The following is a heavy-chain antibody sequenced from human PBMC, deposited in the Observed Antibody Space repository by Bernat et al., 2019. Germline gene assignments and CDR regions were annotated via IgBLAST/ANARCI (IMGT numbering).Heavy chain of an antibody. CDR3: AKDYGDFVKWFDP. D-gene: IGHD4-17*01. CDR2: IWYDGSNK. J-gene: IGHJ5*02. CDR1: GFTFSSYG. V-gene: IGHV3-33*06. Sequence: QVQLVESGGGVVQPGRSLRLSCAASGFTFSSYGMHWVRQAPGKGLEWVAVIWYDGSNKYYADSVKGRFTISRDNSKNTLYLQMNSLRAEDTAVYYCAKDYGDFVKWFDPWGPGTLVTVSS.